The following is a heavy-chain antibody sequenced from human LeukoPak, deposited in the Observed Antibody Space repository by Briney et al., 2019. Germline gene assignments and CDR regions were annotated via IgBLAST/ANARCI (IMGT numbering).Heavy chain of an antibody. D-gene: IGHD2-15*01. CDR3: ARDRDRSMDV. CDR2: IYYRGST. CDR1: VGSISCYY. Sequence: SETLSLTCTVSVGSISCYYWSWIRQSPGKGLEWIGYIYYRGSTDNNPSLKGRVTISVDTSKNQFSLKLSSVTAADTAVYYCARDRDRSMDVWGKGTTVTVSS. V-gene: IGHV4-59*01. J-gene: IGHJ6*03.